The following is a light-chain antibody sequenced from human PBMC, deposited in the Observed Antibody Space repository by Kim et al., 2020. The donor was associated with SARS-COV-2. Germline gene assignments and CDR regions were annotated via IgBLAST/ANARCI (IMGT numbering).Light chain of an antibody. V-gene: IGLV4-69*01. CDR1: SGHSSYA. J-gene: IGLJ3*02. CDR3: QTWGTGIQV. CDR2: LNSDGSH. Sequence: QPVLTQSPSAPASLGASVKLTCTLSSGHSSYAIAWHQQQPEKGPRYLMKLNSDGSHSKGDAIPDRFSGSSSGAERYLTISSLQSEDEADYYCQTWGTGIQVFGGGTKLTVL.